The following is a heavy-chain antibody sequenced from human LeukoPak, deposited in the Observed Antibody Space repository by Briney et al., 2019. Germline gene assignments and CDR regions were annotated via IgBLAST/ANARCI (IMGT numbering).Heavy chain of an antibody. V-gene: IGHV3-53*01. CDR2: IYSGGST. CDR1: GFTFSSSY. CDR3: ARGHSSGNPDPFDY. J-gene: IGHJ4*02. D-gene: IGHD3-22*01. Sequence: PGGSLRLSCAASGFTFSSSYMSWVRQAPGKGLEWVSVIYSGGSTHYADSVKGRFTISRDNAKNTLYLQMNSLRAEDTAVYYCARGHSSGNPDPFDYWGQGTLVTVSS.